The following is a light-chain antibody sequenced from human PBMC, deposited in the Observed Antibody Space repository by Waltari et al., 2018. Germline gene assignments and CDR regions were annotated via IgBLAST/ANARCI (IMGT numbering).Light chain of an antibody. CDR2: DAS. CDR3: QQYDNLPT. V-gene: IGKV1-33*01. CDR1: QDISNY. Sequence: DIQMTQSPSSLSASVGDRVTITCQASQDISNYLNWYQKKPGKAPKLLIYDASNLETGVPSRFGGSGARTDFTFTISSLQPEDIATYYCQQYDNLPTFGGGTKVEIK. J-gene: IGKJ4*01.